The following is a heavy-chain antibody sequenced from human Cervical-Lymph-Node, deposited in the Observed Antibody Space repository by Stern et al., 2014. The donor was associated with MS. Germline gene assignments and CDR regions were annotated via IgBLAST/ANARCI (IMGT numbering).Heavy chain of an antibody. V-gene: IGHV4-4*07. J-gene: IGHJ5*02. D-gene: IGHD1-1*01. CDR1: SGSISNYY. Sequence: QVQLQESGPGLVTPSETLSLTCTVSSGSISNYYWSWIRQSAGKGLEWIGRIHTSGTTYYSPSLKSRVTMSVDTSNNQVSLQPNSLTAADTAVYYCARGRAATGRGWFDPWGQGTLVTVSS. CDR2: IHTSGTT. CDR3: ARGRAATGRGWFDP.